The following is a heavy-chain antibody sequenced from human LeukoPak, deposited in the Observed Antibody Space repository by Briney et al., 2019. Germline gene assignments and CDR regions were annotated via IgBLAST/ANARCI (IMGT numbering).Heavy chain of an antibody. D-gene: IGHD3-10*01. CDR2: ISSSSSTI. J-gene: IGHJ6*02. V-gene: IGHV3-48*01. CDR1: GFTFSSYS. Sequence: GGSLRLSCAASGFTFSSYSMNWVRQAPGKGLEWVSYISSSSSTIYYADSVKGRFTISRDNAKNSLYLQMNSLRAEDTATYYCARRWLGDPYGMDVWGQGTTVTVSS. CDR3: ARRWLGDPYGMDV.